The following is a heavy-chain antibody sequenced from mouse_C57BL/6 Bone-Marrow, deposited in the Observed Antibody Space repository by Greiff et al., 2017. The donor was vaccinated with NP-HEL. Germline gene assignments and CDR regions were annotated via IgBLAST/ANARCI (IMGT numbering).Heavy chain of an antibody. V-gene: IGHV14-4*01. CDR3: TPRGYEGMDY. CDR2: IDPENGDT. D-gene: IGHD2-3*01. Sequence: EVQLVESGAELVRPGASVKLSCTASGFNIKDDYMHWVKQRPEQGLEWIGWIDPENGDTEYASKFQGKATITADTSSNTAYLQLSRLTSGDTAVYYWTPRGYEGMDYWGQGTSVTVSP. J-gene: IGHJ4*01. CDR1: GFNIKDDY.